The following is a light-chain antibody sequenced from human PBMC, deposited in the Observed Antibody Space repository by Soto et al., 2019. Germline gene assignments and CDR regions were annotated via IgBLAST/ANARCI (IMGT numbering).Light chain of an antibody. J-gene: IGLJ1*01. V-gene: IGLV2-14*01. CDR2: EVS. Sequence: QSALTQPASVSGSPGQSITISCTGTSSDVGGYNYVSWYQQHPGKAPKLMIYEVSNRPSGGSNRFSGSKSGNTASLTISWLQAEDEADYYCSSYTSSSTYVFGTGTKLTVL. CDR1: SSDVGGYNY. CDR3: SSYTSSSTYV.